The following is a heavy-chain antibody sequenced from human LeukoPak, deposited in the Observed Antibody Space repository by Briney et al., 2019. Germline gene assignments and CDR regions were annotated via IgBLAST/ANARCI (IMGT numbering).Heavy chain of an antibody. Sequence: SQTLSLTCTVSGGSISSGGYYWSWIRQHPGKGLEWIGYIYYSGSTYYNPSLQSRVTISVDTSKNQFSLKLSSVTAADTAVYYCARMNSVRGVTPWGQGTLVTVSS. D-gene: IGHD3-10*02. CDR3: ARMNSVRGVTP. J-gene: IGHJ5*02. CDR1: GGSISSGGYY. CDR2: IYYSGST. V-gene: IGHV4-31*03.